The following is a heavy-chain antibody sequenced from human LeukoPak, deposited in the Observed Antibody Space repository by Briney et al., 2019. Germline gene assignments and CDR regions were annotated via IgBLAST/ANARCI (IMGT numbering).Heavy chain of an antibody. CDR2: IIPILGIA. Sequence: GASAKVSCKASGGTFSSYAISWVRQAPGQGLEWMGRIIPILGIANYAQKFQGRVTITADKSTSTAYMELSSLRSEDTAVYYCARVDAGGYSSGWYPASWFDPWGQGTLVTVSS. CDR3: ARVDAGGYSSGWYPASWFDP. J-gene: IGHJ5*02. D-gene: IGHD6-19*01. CDR1: GGTFSSYA. V-gene: IGHV1-69*04.